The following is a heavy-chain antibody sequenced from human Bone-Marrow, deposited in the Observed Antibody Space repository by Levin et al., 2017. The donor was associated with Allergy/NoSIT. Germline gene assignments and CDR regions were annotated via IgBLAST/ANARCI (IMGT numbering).Heavy chain of an antibody. D-gene: IGHD5-24*01. Sequence: SETLSLTCTVSGGSISSGGYHWSWIRQHAGKGLEWIGYIYYSGSTYYNPSLKSRAMISLVTSKNQFSLKVTSATAADAAVYYCAREDGSTFDSWGQGTLVTVSS. CDR1: GGSISSGGYH. V-gene: IGHV4-31*03. CDR2: IYYSGST. J-gene: IGHJ4*02. CDR3: AREDGSTFDS.